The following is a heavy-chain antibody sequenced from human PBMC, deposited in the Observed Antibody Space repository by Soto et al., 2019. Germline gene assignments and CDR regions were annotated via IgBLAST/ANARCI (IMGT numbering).Heavy chain of an antibody. CDR1: GFTFTSSA. J-gene: IGHJ5*02. CDR3: AADLAYCSSTSCYARQTFDP. V-gene: IGHV1-58*02. Sequence: ASVKVSCKASGFTFTSSAMQWVRLARGQRLEWIGWIVVGSGNTNYAQKFQERVTITRDMSTSTAHMELSSLRSEDTAVYYCAADLAYCSSTSCYARQTFDPWGQGTLVTVSS. D-gene: IGHD2-2*01. CDR2: IVVGSGNT.